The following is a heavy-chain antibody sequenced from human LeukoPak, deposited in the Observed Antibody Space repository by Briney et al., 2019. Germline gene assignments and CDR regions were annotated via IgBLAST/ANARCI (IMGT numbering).Heavy chain of an antibody. V-gene: IGHV3-30*02. J-gene: IGHJ4*02. CDR2: IRYDGSNK. Sequence: GGSLRLSCAASGFMFSSYGMHWVRQAPGKGLEWVAFIRYDGSNKYSGDSVRGRSTISRDNSKNTLYLQMNSLRAEDTAVYYCAKLSPTDTSGDYWGQGTLVTVSS. CDR1: GFMFSSYG. D-gene: IGHD3-10*01. CDR3: AKLSPTDTSGDY.